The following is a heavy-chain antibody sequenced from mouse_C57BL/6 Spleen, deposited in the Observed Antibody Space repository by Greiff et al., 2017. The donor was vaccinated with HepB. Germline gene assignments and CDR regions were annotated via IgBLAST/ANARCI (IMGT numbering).Heavy chain of an antibody. J-gene: IGHJ1*03. CDR1: GYTFTDYE. V-gene: IGHV1-15*01. Sequence: VHLVESGAELVRPGASVTLSCKASGYTFTDYEMHWVKQTPVHGLEWIGAIDPETGGTAYNQKFKGKAILTADKSSSTAYMELRSLTSEDSAVYYCTKGDYWYFDVWGTGTTVTVSS. CDR3: TKGDYWYFDV. CDR2: IDPETGGT.